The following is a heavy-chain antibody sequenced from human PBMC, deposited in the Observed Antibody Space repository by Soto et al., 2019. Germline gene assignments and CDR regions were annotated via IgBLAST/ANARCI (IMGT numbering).Heavy chain of an antibody. CDR1: GGTFSSYA. V-gene: IGHV1-69*01. Sequence: QVQLVQSGAEVKKPGSSVEVSCKASGGTFSSYAISWVRQAPGQGLEWMGGIIPIFGTANYAQKFQGRVTITADESTSTAYMELSSLRSDDTAVYYCARIVLGYSSSTSCFRNYYYGMDVW. CDR3: ARIVLGYSSSTSCFRNYYYGMDV. J-gene: IGHJ6*01. D-gene: IGHD2-2*01. CDR2: IIPIFGTA.